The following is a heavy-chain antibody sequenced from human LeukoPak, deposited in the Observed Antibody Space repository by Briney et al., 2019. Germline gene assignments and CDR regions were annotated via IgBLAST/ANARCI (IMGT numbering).Heavy chain of an antibody. Sequence: PGGSLRLSCAASGFTFSSYSMNWVRQAPGKGLEWVSSISSSSSYIYYADSVKGRFTVSRDNAKNSLYLQMNSLRAEDTAVYYCARQDPRKVGGDAFGIWGQGTMVTVSS. CDR1: GFTFSSYS. J-gene: IGHJ3*02. D-gene: IGHD1-26*01. V-gene: IGHV3-21*01. CDR2: ISSSSSYI. CDR3: ARQDPRKVGGDAFGI.